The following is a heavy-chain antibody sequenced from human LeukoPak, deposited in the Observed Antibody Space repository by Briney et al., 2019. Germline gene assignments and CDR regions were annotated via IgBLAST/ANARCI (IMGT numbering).Heavy chain of an antibody. CDR2: INPGGGST. CDR3: ARGGVMTRSYYFDY. J-gene: IGHJ4*02. V-gene: IGHV1-46*01. Sequence: ASVKVSCKASGYSFTNHYMHWVRQAPGQGLEWMGVINPGGGSTGYAQKFQGRVTMTRDTSTSTVYMELSSLRSEDTAVYYCARGGVMTRSYYFDYWGQGTLVTVSS. CDR1: GYSFTNHY. D-gene: IGHD2-21*01.